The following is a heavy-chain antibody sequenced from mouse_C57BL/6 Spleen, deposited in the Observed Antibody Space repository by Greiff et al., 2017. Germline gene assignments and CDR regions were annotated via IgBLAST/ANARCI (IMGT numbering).Heavy chain of an antibody. CDR3: ARTLDGYPRAMDY. CDR1: GYTFTSYG. V-gene: IGHV1-81*01. Sequence: QVQLQQSGAELARPGASVKLSCKASGYTFTSYGISWVKQRTGQGLEWIGEIYPRSGNTYYNEKFTGKATLTADKSSSPAYMELRSLTSEDSAVYFCARTLDGYPRAMDYWGQGTSVTVSS. J-gene: IGHJ4*01. D-gene: IGHD2-3*01. CDR2: IYPRSGNT.